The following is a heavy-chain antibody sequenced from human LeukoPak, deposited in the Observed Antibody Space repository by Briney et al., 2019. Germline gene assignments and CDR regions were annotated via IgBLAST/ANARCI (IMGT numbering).Heavy chain of an antibody. Sequence: QPGGTLRLSCAASGFTFSSYGMHWVRQAPGKGLEWVAFIRYDGSNKYYADSVKGRFTISRDNSKNTLYLQMNSLRAEDTAVYYCARVPLPYYYDSSGYYSQDDYWGQGTLVTVSS. J-gene: IGHJ4*02. CDR1: GFTFSSYG. CDR3: ARVPLPYYYDSSGYYSQDDY. D-gene: IGHD3-22*01. CDR2: IRYDGSNK. V-gene: IGHV3-30*02.